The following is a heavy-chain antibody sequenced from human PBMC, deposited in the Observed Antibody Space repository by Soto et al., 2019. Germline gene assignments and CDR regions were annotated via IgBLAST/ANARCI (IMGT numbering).Heavy chain of an antibody. D-gene: IGHD3-16*01. CDR2: ISWNSGSI. CDR1: GFTFDDYA. CDR3: AKEVDYVWGSPLDY. V-gene: IGHV3-9*01. J-gene: IGHJ4*02. Sequence: GGSLRLSCAASGFTFDDYAMHWVRQAPGKGLEWVSGISWNSGSIGYADSVKGRFTISRDNAKNSLYLQMNSLRAEDTALYYWAKEVDYVWGSPLDYWGQGTLVTVSS.